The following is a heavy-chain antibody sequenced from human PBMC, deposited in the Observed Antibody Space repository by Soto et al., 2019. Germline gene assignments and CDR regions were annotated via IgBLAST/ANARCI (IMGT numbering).Heavy chain of an antibody. CDR3: ARASPDYYDSSGYPTGFDP. V-gene: IGHV4-59*01. Sequence: SETLSLTCTVSGGSISSYYWSWIRQPPGKGLEWIGYIYYSGSTNYNPSLKSRVTISVDTSKNQFSLKLSSVTAAATAVYYCARASPDYYDSSGYPTGFDPWGQGTLVTVSS. CDR2: IYYSGST. D-gene: IGHD3-22*01. J-gene: IGHJ5*02. CDR1: GGSISSYY.